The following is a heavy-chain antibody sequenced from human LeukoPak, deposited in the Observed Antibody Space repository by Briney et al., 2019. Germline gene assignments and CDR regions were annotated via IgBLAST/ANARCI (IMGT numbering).Heavy chain of an antibody. Sequence: SETLSLTCTVSGGSISSGGYYWSWIRQHPGKGLEWIGYVYYSGSTYYNPSLKSRVTISVDTSKNQFSLKLSFVTAADTAVYYCAREPRITMVRGVIIGYFDYWGQGTLVTVSS. D-gene: IGHD3-10*01. CDR2: VYYSGST. CDR1: GGSISSGGYY. V-gene: IGHV4-31*03. J-gene: IGHJ4*02. CDR3: AREPRITMVRGVIIGYFDY.